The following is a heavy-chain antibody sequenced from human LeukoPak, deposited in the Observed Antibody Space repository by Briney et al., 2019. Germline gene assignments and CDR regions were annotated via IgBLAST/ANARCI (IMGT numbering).Heavy chain of an antibody. D-gene: IGHD5-18*01. CDR3: ARIFVYSYGLEVYFDY. CDR1: GGSISSINW. Sequence: SETLSLTCAVSGGSISSINWWSWVRQPPGKGLEWIGEIYHSGSTNYNPSLKSRVTISVDKSKNQFSLKLSSVTAADTAVYYCARIFVYSYGLEVYFDYWGQGTLVTVSS. V-gene: IGHV4-4*02. CDR2: IYHSGST. J-gene: IGHJ4*02.